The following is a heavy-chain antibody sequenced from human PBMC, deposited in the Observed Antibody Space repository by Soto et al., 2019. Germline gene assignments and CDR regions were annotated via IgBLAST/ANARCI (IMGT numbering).Heavy chain of an antibody. CDR1: GGSISSYY. V-gene: IGHV4-59*01. CDR3: ARMVVSNYYYYGMDV. Sequence: SETLSLTCTVSGGSISSYYWSWIRQPPGKGLEWIGYIYYSGSTNYNPSLKSRVTMSVDTSKNQFSLKLSSVTAADTAVYYCARMVVSNYYYYGMDVWGQGTTVTV. CDR2: IYYSGST. D-gene: IGHD2-15*01. J-gene: IGHJ6*02.